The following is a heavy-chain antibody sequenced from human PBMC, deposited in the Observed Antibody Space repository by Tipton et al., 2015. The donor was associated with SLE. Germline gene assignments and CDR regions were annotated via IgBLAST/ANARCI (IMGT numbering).Heavy chain of an antibody. CDR2: IYYSGST. V-gene: IGHV4-39*07. CDR3: ARDSQYYYDSSGYYPFWNY. D-gene: IGHD3-22*01. CDR1: GGSISSSTHY. Sequence: TLSLTCTVSGGSISSSTHYWGWIRQTPGKGLEWIGYIYYSGSTYYNPSLKSRVTISVDTSKNQFSLKLSSVTAADTAVYYCARDSQYYYDSSGYYPFWNYWGQGTLVTVSS. J-gene: IGHJ4*02.